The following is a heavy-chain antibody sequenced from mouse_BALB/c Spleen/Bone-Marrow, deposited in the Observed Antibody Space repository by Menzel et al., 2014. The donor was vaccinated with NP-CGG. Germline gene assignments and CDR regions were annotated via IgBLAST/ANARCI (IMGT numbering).Heavy chain of an antibody. CDR2: IHPSDSEI. J-gene: IGHJ1*01. D-gene: IGHD2-2*01. V-gene: IGHV1-74*01. CDR3: ARGGYDGWYFDV. Sequence: VKLQESGAELVRPGASVKVSCKASGYSFTSYWMNWVKQNPGQGLEWIGMIHPSDSEIRLNQKFKDKATLTVDKSSSTAYMQVSSPTSEDSAVYHCARGGYDGWYFDVWGAGTTVTVSS. CDR1: GYSFTSYW.